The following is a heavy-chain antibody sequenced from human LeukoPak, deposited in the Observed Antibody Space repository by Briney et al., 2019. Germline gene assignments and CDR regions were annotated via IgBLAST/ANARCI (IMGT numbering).Heavy chain of an antibody. J-gene: IGHJ6*03. CDR2: INPNSGGT. CDR1: GYTFTGYY. D-gene: IGHD2-2*02. CDR3: ARDSGYCSSTSCYNDYYYMDV. V-gene: IGHV1-2*02. Sequence: ASVKVSCKASGYTFTGYYMHWVRQAPGQGLEWMGWINPNSGGTNYAQKFRGRVTMTRDTSISTAYMELSRLRSDDTAVYYCARDSGYCSSTSCYNDYYYMDVWGKGTTVTVSS.